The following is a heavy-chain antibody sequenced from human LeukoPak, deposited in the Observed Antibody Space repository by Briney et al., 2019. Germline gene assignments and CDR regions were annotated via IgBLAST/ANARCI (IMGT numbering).Heavy chain of an antibody. D-gene: IGHD3-3*01. J-gene: IGHJ5*02. V-gene: IGHV3-23*01. CDR1: GFTFSSYG. CDR2: ISGSGGST. CDR3: AKFWSGYYSGWFDP. Sequence: GGSLRLSCAASGFTFSSYGMSWVRQAPGKGLEWVSAISGSGGSTYYADSVKGRFTISRDNSKNTLYLQMNSLRAEDTAVYYCAKFWSGYYSGWFDPWGQGTLVTVSS.